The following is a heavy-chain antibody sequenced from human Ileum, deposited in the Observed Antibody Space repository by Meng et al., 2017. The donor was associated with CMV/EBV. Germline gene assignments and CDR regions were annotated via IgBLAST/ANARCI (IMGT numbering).Heavy chain of an antibody. V-gene: IGHV1-69*05. CDR1: GGTFSSYA. J-gene: IGHJ6*02. CDR2: IIPMFGTA. Sequence: SVKVSCKASGGTFSSYAISWVRQAPGQGLEWMGGIIPMFGTANYAQKFQGRVTITTDESTSTAYMELSSLRSGDTAVYYCARRDDIVVVPADTYYYYYVMDVWGQGTTGTV. D-gene: IGHD2-2*01. CDR3: ARRDDIVVVPADTYYYYYVMDV.